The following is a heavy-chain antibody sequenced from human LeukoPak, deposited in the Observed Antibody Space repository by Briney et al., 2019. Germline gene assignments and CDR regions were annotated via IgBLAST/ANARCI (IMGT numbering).Heavy chain of an antibody. D-gene: IGHD3-10*01. V-gene: IGHV3-23*01. J-gene: IGHJ4*02. Sequence: GGSLRLSCAAYGFSFSSYAMSWVRQAPGEGLEWVSAISGSGGSTYYADSVKGRFSISRDNSKNTLFLQMNSMRAEDAAVYYCAKGKAFLWFGERQDYWGQGALVTVSS. CDR3: AKGKAFLWFGERQDY. CDR2: ISGSGGST. CDR1: GFSFSSYA.